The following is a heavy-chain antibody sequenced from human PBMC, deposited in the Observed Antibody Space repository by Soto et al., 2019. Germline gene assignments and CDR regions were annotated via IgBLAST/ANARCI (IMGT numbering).Heavy chain of an antibody. CDR2: IYPGDSDT. CDR3: ARKDIAGNSVDF. Sequence: GESLKISCKASGYSFTTYWIGWVRQMPGKGLEWMGIIYPGDSDTRYSPSFQGQVTISADKSISTAYLQWSSLKASDSAMFYCARKDIAGNSVDFWGQGTLVTVSS. V-gene: IGHV5-51*01. J-gene: IGHJ4*02. D-gene: IGHD6-13*01. CDR1: GYSFTTYW.